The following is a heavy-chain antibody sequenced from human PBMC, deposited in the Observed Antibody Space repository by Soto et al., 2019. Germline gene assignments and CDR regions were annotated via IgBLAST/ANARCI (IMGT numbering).Heavy chain of an antibody. Sequence: GGSLRLSCAASGFTFSSYWMHWVRQAPGKGLVWVSRINSDGSSTSYADSVKGRFTISRDNAKNTLYLQMNSLRAEDTAVYYCARGGVAARLFSYYYYYGMDVWGQGTTVTVSS. J-gene: IGHJ6*02. D-gene: IGHD6-6*01. CDR2: INSDGSST. CDR3: ARGGVAARLFSYYYYYGMDV. CDR1: GFTFSSYW. V-gene: IGHV3-74*01.